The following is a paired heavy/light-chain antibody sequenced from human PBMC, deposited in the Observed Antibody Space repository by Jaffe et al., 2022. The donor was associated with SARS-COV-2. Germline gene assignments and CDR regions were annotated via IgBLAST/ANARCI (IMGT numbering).Heavy chain of an antibody. D-gene: IGHD1-1*01. CDR1: GYTFTTYF. CDR2: INPSTGGI. Sequence: QVQLVQSGAEVKKPGASVKLSCKASGYTFTTYFIHWVRQAPGQGLEWMAIINPSTGGINFPQKFQGRITLTRDTSTSTVYMELSGLRSEDTGTYYCARENMWNHDYWGQGALVTVSS. CDR3: ARENMWNHDY. V-gene: IGHV1-46*01. J-gene: IGHJ4*02.
Light chain of an antibody. V-gene: IGLV7-43*01. CDR2: STS. CDR1: TGAVTSDYY. J-gene: IGLJ2*01. Sequence: QTVVTQEPSLTVSPGGTVTLTCASSTGAVTSDYYPNWFQQKPGQAPRSLIYSTSNKHSWTPARFSGSLLGGKAALTLSGVQPEDEAEYYCLLYYGGDQRVFGGGTKLTVL. CDR3: LLYYGGDQRV.